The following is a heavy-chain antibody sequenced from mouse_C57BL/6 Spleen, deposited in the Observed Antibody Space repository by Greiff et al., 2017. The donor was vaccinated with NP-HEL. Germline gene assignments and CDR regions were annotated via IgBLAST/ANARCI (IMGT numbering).Heavy chain of an antibody. CDR3: AAGGSYDWYFDV. D-gene: IGHD1-1*02. Sequence: VQLQQSGAELVRPGTSVKVSCKASGYAFTNYLIEWVKQRPGQGLEWIGVINPGSGGTNYNEKFKGKATLTADKSSSTAYMQLSSLTSEDSAVYFCAAGGSYDWYFDVWGTGTTVTVSS. V-gene: IGHV1-54*01. CDR1: GYAFTNYL. J-gene: IGHJ1*03. CDR2: INPGSGGT.